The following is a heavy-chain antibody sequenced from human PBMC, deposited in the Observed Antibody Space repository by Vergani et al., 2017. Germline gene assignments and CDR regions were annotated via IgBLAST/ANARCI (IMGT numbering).Heavy chain of an antibody. V-gene: IGHV4-4*03. CDR3: ARDRYDSSGYRYYYYGMDV. CDR2: IYHSGST. D-gene: IGHD3-22*01. J-gene: IGHJ6*02. Sequence: QVQLQESGPGLVKPPGTLSLTCAVSGGSICSSNWWSWVRQPPGKGLEWIGEIYHSGSTNYNPSLKSRVTISVDKSKNQFSLKLSSVTAADTAVYYCARDRYDSSGYRYYYYGMDVWSQGTTVTVYS. CDR1: GGSICSSNW.